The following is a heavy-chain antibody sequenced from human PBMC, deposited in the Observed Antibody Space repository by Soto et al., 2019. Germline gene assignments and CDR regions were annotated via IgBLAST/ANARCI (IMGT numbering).Heavy chain of an antibody. V-gene: IGHV5-51*01. Sequence: GESLKISCKGSGYSFTSYWIGWVRQMPGKGLEWMGIIYPGDSDTRYSPSFQGQVTISADKSISTAYLQWSSLKASDTAMYYRAREGEAAAGRSYFDYWGQGTLVTVSS. D-gene: IGHD6-13*01. J-gene: IGHJ4*02. CDR2: IYPGDSDT. CDR1: GYSFTSYW. CDR3: AREGEAAAGRSYFDY.